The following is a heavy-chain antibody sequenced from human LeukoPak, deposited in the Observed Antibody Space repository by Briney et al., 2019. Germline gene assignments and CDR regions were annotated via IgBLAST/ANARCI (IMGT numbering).Heavy chain of an antibody. J-gene: IGHJ5*02. D-gene: IGHD2-15*01. CDR1: GGSISSYY. CDR2: IYYSGST. Sequence: PSETLSLTCTVSGGSISSYYWGWIRQPPGKGLEWIGYIYYSGSTNYNPSLKSRVTISVDTSKNQFSLKLSSVTAADTAVYYCARIAMVAATQWFDPWGQGTLVTVSS. V-gene: IGHV4-59*08. CDR3: ARIAMVAATQWFDP.